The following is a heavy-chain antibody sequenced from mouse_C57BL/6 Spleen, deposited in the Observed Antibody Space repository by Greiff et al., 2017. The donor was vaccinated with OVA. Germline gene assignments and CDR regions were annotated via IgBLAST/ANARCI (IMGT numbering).Heavy chain of an antibody. CDR3: ARGDGSSLDY. CDR2: INPGSGGT. Sequence: VKLQESGAELVRPGTSVKVSCKASGYAFTNYLIEWVKQRPGQGLEWIGVINPGSGGTNYNEKFKGKATLTADKSSSTAYMQLSSLTSEDSAVYFCARGDGSSLDYWGQGTTLTVSS. V-gene: IGHV1-54*01. J-gene: IGHJ2*01. CDR1: GYAFTNYL. D-gene: IGHD1-1*01.